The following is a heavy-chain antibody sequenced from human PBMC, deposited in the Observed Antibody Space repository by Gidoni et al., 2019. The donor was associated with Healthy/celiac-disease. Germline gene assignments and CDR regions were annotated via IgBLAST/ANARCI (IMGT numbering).Heavy chain of an antibody. CDR1: GGSIRSYY. J-gene: IGHJ4*02. CDR3: ARAHSSYGSGGSCYGEYFDY. Sequence: QVQLQESGPGLVKPSETLSLTCTVSGGSIRSYYWSSIRQPPGKGLEWIGYIYYSGSTNYNPSLKSRVTISVDTSKNQFSLKLSSVTAADTAVYYCARAHSSYGSGGSCYGEYFDYWGQGTLVTVSS. V-gene: IGHV4-59*01. D-gene: IGHD2-15*01. CDR2: IYYSGST.